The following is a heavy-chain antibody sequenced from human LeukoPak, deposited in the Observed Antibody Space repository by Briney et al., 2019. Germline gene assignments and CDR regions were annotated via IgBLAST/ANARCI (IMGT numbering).Heavy chain of an antibody. CDR1: GFTFSSFS. D-gene: IGHD6-19*01. CDR2: ISSSSSHI. J-gene: IGHJ4*02. V-gene: IGHV3-21*01. CDR3: ARGAGASNSAWYDDS. Sequence: GGSLRLSCAASGFTFSSFSMNWVRQGPGKGLEWVSSISSSSSHIYYADSVKGRFTISRDNAKSSPYLQMNSLRAEDTALYYCARGAGASNSAWYDDSWGQGTLVTVYS.